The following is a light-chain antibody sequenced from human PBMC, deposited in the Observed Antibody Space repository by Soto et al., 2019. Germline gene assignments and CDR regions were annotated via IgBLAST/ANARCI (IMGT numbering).Light chain of an antibody. Sequence: DIQMTQSPSTLSASVGDRVTITCRASQSISSWLVWYQQKPGKAPKLLIYKASSLESGVPSRFSGSGSGTECTLTISSLQYPDFETPYYQLYNTTPWTFGQGTNVEIK. CDR1: QSISSW. CDR3: QLYNTTPWT. CDR2: KAS. V-gene: IGKV1-5*03. J-gene: IGKJ1*01.